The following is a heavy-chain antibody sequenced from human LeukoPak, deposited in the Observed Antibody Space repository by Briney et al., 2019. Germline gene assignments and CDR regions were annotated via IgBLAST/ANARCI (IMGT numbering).Heavy chain of an antibody. J-gene: IGHJ4*02. V-gene: IGHV3-48*02. Sequence: PGGSLGLSCAASGFTFSTYSMNWVRQAPGKGLEWISYIHSSTNTIYYADSVKGRFTISRDNAKRSLYLQMNSLTDEDTAVYYCARGAGPFDCWGQGTLVTVSS. CDR2: IHSSTNTI. CDR3: ARGAGPFDC. CDR1: GFTFSTYS. D-gene: IGHD6-19*01.